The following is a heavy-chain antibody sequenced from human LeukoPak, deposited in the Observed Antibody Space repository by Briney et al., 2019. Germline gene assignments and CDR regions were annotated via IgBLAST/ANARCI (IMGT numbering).Heavy chain of an antibody. V-gene: IGHV3-15*01. Sequence: PGGSLTLSCAASGFTFSNAWMSWVRQAPGKGREWVGRIKTKIGGGTTDYAARVKGRFTISRDDSKITLYLQMNSLKTEDTAVYYSTTHPWQVDYWGQGTLVTVS. CDR1: GFTFSNAW. D-gene: IGHD5-12*01. CDR2: IKTKIGGGTT. J-gene: IGHJ4*02. CDR3: TTHPWQVDY.